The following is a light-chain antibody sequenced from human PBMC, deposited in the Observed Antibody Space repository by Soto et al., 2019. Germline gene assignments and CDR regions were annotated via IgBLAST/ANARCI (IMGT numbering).Light chain of an antibody. CDR1: GSDAGDYNY. CDR2: EVS. V-gene: IGLV2-8*01. CDR3: SSYTGSSYV. Sequence: QSALTQPPSASGSPGQSVTISCTGTGSDAGDYNYVSWYQQHPGKAPKLMIYEVSKRPSGVPDRSSGSKSGNTASLTVSGLQAEDEANYYCSSYTGSSYVFGTGTKVTVL. J-gene: IGLJ1*01.